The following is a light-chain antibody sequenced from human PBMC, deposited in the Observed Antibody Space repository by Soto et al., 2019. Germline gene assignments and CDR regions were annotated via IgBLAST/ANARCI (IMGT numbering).Light chain of an antibody. CDR3: QQCDNLPFT. Sequence: DVLMTQSPSSLSASVGDRVTITCQASQDINNYLNWYQQKPGKAPKLLIYDASNLETGVPLRCSGSGSGTEFTFTISSLQPEDIATYYCQQCDNLPFTFDQGTKLEMK. V-gene: IGKV1-33*01. J-gene: IGKJ2*01. CDR2: DAS. CDR1: QDINNY.